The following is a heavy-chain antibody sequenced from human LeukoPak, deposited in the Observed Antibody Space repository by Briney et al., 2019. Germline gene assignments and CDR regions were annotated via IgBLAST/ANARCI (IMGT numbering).Heavy chain of an antibody. CDR2: INHSGGT. D-gene: IGHD2-8*01. Sequence: SETLSLTCAVQGASVNAYSWSWIRQSPEKGLEWIGEINHSGGTNYNPSLKSRATISVDTSENRISLRVTSVTAADTAVYYCARIRCGHTDDRCYNYWGQGTLVTVSS. CDR1: GASVNAYS. J-gene: IGHJ4*02. V-gene: IGHV4-34*01. CDR3: ARIRCGHTDDRCYNY.